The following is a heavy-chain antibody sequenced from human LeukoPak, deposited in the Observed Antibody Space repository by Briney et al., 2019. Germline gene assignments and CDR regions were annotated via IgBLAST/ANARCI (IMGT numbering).Heavy chain of an antibody. D-gene: IGHD3-3*01. CDR3: ARDTRFPNWFDP. CDR2: INAGNGNT. J-gene: IGHJ5*02. V-gene: IGHV1-3*01. CDR1: GYTFTSYA. Sequence: ASVKVSCKASGYTFTSYAMHWVRQAPGQRLEWMGWINAGNGNTKYSQKFQGRVTITRDTSASTAYMELSSLRSEDTAVYYCARDTRFPNWFDPWGQGTLVTVSS.